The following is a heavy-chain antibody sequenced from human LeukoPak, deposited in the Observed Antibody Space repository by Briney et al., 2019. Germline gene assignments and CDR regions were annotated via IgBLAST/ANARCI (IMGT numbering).Heavy chain of an antibody. V-gene: IGHV1-2*02. CDR2: INPNSGGT. CDR1: GYTFTGYY. D-gene: IGHD3-10*01. J-gene: IGHJ3*02. Sequence: GASVKVSCKASGYTFTGYYMHWVRRAPGQGLEWMGWINPNSGGTNFARKFQGRVTMTRDTSISTAYMELSSLRSDDTAVYYCARGSDLTMVRGGPPRAFDIWGQGTMVTVSS. CDR3: ARGSDLTMVRGGPPRAFDI.